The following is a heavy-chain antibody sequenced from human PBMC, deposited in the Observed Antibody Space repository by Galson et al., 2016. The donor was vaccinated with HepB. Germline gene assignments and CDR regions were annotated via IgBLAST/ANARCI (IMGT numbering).Heavy chain of an antibody. CDR3: ARYYDFFGMDV. Sequence: SLRLSCAASGFTVSDNYMSWVRQAPGKGLEWVSVIYSGGGTFYADSVKGRFTISRDISKNTLYLQMNSLSAEDTAVYYCARYYDFFGMDVWGQGTTVTVSS. J-gene: IGHJ6*02. CDR2: IYSGGGT. D-gene: IGHD3-3*01. V-gene: IGHV3-53*01. CDR1: GFTVSDNY.